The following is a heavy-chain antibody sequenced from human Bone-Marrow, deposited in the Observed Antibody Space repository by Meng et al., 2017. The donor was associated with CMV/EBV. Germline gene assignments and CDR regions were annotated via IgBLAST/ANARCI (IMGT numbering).Heavy chain of an antibody. D-gene: IGHD2-2*01. V-gene: IGHV5-51*01. CDR1: RYPFTTEW. CDR3: VRLGHCASTSCHALDY. Sequence: SRYPFTTEWLGWVRQMPGKGLEWMGIIYPGDSDTRYSPSFQGHITISAEKATTTAFLQWSSLRASDTAMYYCVRLGHCASTSCHALDYWGQGTLVTVSS. J-gene: IGHJ4*02. CDR2: IYPGDSDT.